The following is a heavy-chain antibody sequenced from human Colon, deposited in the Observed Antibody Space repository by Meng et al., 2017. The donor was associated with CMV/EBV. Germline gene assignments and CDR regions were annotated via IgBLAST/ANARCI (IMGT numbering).Heavy chain of an antibody. CDR3: ARGRPNWSGVLDY. CDR1: GYTFTSYG. D-gene: IGHD1-1*01. J-gene: IGHJ4*02. V-gene: IGHV1-18*01. CDR2: ISGSTGYT. Sequence: QVQLVQSGAEVKGPGASVLVSGRSSGYTFTSYGINWVRQAPGQGLEWMGWISGSTGYTNRAQKFQGRVTMTTDTSTSTAYLALTSLTSNDTAVYYCARGRPNWSGVLDYWGQGTLVTVSS.